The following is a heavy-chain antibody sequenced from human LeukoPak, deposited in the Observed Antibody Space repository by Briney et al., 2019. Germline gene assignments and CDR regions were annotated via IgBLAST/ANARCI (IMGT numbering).Heavy chain of an antibody. CDR3: ARSAAGTGGYFDY. CDR2: INSGSRYI. Sequence: GGSLRLSCAASGFIFSSEAMNWVRQAPGKGLEWVSSINSGSRYIYYADSMKGRFTISRDNAKNSLYLQMNSLRAEDTAVYYCARSAAGTGGYFDYWGQGTLVTVSS. D-gene: IGHD6-13*01. CDR1: GFIFSSEA. J-gene: IGHJ4*01. V-gene: IGHV3-21*01.